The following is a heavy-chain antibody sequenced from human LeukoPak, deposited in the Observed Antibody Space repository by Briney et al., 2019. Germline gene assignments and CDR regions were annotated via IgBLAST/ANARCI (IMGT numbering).Heavy chain of an antibody. Sequence: ASVKVSCKASGYSFTSYAMNWVRQAPGQGLEWMGWINTNTGNPTYAQGFTGRFVFSLDTSVSTAYLQISSLKAEDTAVYYCARKLGEVGATNNYFDYWGQGTLVTVSS. V-gene: IGHV7-4-1*02. CDR3: ARKLGEVGATNNYFDY. CDR2: INTNTGNP. D-gene: IGHD1-26*01. J-gene: IGHJ4*02. CDR1: GYSFTSYA.